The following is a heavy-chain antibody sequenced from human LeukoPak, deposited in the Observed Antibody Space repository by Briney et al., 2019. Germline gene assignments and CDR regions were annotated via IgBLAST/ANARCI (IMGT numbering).Heavy chain of an antibody. J-gene: IGHJ6*03. V-gene: IGHV4-38-2*01. D-gene: IGHD3-22*01. Sequence: SETLSLTCAVSGSSISSGHYWGWIRQPPGKGLEWIGSIFNGGSAYYNPSLKSRVAISGDTSENHFSLRLTSATAADTAVYYCARAGESSVFYYYMDVWGKGTTVTVSS. CDR2: IFNGGSA. CDR1: GSSISSGHY. CDR3: ARAGESSVFYYYMDV.